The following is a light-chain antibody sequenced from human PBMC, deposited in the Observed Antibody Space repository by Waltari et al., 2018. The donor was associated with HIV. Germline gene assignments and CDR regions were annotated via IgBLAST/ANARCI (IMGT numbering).Light chain of an antibody. J-gene: IGLJ3*02. CDR2: SNN. V-gene: IGLV1-44*01. CDR3: AAWHDSLNGSWV. Sequence: QSVLTQPPSASGTPGQRVTISCSGSSSKIGSNTVNWYQQLPGTAPKLLIYSNNRRPSGVPDRFSGSTSGTSASRAISGLQSEDEADYYCAAWHDSLNGSWVFGGGTKLTVL. CDR1: SSKIGSNT.